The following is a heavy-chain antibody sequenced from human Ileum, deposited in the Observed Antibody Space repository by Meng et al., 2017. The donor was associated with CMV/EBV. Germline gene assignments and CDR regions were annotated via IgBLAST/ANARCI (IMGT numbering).Heavy chain of an antibody. V-gene: IGHV3-23*01. CDR3: ARYSSDLFVYFDY. CDR2: ISGSGGST. D-gene: IGHD6-19*01. Sequence: GESLKISCAASGFTFSTYAMSWVRQAPGKGLEWVSAISGSGGSTHYADSVKGRFTISRDNSKNTLYLQMNSLRAEDTAVYYCARYSSDLFVYFDYWGQGTLVTVSS. CDR1: GFTFSTYA. J-gene: IGHJ4*02.